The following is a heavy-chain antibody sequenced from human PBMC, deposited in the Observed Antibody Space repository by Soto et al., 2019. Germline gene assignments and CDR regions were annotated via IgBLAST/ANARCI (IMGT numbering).Heavy chain of an antibody. V-gene: IGHV3-48*01. CDR1: GFTFSRYS. CDR2: ISSSSSTI. J-gene: IGHJ4*02. Sequence: EVQLVESGGGLVQPGGSLRLSCAASGFTFSRYSMNWVLQAPGKGLEWVSYISSSSSTIYYADSVKGRFTISRDNAKNSLYLQMNSLRAEDTAVDYCASQSSEWLLFASWGQGTLVTVSS. D-gene: IGHD5-12*01. CDR3: ASQSSEWLLFAS.